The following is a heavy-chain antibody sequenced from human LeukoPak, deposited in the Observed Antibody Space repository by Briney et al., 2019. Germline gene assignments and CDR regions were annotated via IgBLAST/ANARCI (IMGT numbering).Heavy chain of an antibody. Sequence: GGSLRLSCAASGFTFSSYWMTWVRQAPGKGLEWVANIKRDGSEKYYVDSVKGRFTISRDNAKNSLYLQMNSLRAEDTAVYYCTRAGLAAAGDYWGQGTLVTVSS. CDR1: GFTFSSYW. J-gene: IGHJ4*02. CDR2: IKRDGSEK. D-gene: IGHD6-13*01. CDR3: TRAGLAAAGDY. V-gene: IGHV3-7*05.